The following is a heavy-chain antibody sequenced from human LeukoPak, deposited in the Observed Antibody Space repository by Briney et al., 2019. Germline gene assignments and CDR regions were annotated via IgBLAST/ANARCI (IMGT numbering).Heavy chain of an antibody. CDR3: ARHLYGRGWYYFDC. CDR2: VYYSGST. V-gene: IGHV4-39*01. CDR1: GGSVSSGGYY. Sequence: PSETLSLTCTVSGGSVSSGGYYWGWIRQPPGTGLEWIGSVYYSGSTYYNPSLRSRVTISVDTSKNQFSLKLSSVTAADTAVYYCARHLYGRGWYYFDCWGQGTLVTVSS. J-gene: IGHJ4*02. D-gene: IGHD6-19*01.